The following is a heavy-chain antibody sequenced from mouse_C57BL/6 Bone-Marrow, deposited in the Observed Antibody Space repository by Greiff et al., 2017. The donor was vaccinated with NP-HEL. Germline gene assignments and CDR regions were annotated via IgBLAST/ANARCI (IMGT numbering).Heavy chain of an antibody. J-gene: IGHJ3*01. CDR2: IYPRSGYT. V-gene: IGHV1-81*01. D-gene: IGHD1-1*01. CDR3: ARGYYGSSFAY. Sequence: QVQLQQPGAELARPGASVKLSCKASGYTFTSYCIRWVKQRPGQGLEWIGEIYPRSGYTYYNEKFKGKATLTADKSSSTAYMELRSLTSEDSAVYFCARGYYGSSFAYWGQGTLVTVSA. CDR1: GYTFTSYC.